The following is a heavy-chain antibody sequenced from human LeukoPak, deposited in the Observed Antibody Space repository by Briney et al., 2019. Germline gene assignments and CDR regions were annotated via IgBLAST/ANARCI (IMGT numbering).Heavy chain of an antibody. CDR3: ARHGLDI. V-gene: IGHV4-39*01. J-gene: IGHJ3*02. CDR2: IYYSGST. CDR1: GGSLSSSSYY. Sequence: SETLSLTCTVSGGSLSSSSYYWGWFRQPPGEGLEWIGSIYYSGSTYYNPSLKSRVTISVDTSKNQFSLKLSSVTAADTAVYYCARHGLDIWGQGTMVTVSS.